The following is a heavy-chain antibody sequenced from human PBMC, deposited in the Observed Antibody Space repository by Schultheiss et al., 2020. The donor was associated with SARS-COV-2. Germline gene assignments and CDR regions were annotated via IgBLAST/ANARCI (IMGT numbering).Heavy chain of an antibody. CDR3: ATAPVAGTWY. J-gene: IGHJ4*02. V-gene: IGHV3-30*03. CDR2: ISYDGSNK. Sequence: GGSLRLSCAASGFTFSTYSMNWVRQAPGKGLEWVAVISYDGSNKYYADSVKGRFTISRDNSKNTLYLQMNSLRAEDTAVYYCATAPVAGTWYWGQGTLVTVSS. CDR1: GFTFSTYS. D-gene: IGHD6-19*01.